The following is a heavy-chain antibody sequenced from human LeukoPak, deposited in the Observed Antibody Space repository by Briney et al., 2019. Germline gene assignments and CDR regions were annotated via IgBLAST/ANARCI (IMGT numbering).Heavy chain of an antibody. V-gene: IGHV3-15*01. D-gene: IGHD3-3*01. J-gene: IGHJ5*02. Sequence: PGGSLRLSCTASGFTFSDHYMDWVRQAPGKGLEWVGRIKSKTDGGTTDYAAPVKGRFTISRDDSKNTLYLQMNSLKTEDTAVYYCTTLGRITIFGVVIWFDPWGQGTLVTVSS. CDR3: TTLGRITIFGVVIWFDP. CDR2: IKSKTDGGTT. CDR1: GFTFSDHY.